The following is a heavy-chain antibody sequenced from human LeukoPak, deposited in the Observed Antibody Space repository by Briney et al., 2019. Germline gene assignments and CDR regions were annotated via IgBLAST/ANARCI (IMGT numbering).Heavy chain of an antibody. Sequence: ASVKVSCKASGYTFTDYAIHWVRQAPGQRLEWMGWISAGSGNTKYSRSLQGRVTITRDTSASTAYMELRSLRSEETAVYYCARDLGYTLSYWGQGTPVTVSS. CDR1: GYTFTDYA. CDR3: ARDLGYTLSY. D-gene: IGHD2-2*02. V-gene: IGHV1-3*01. CDR2: ISAGSGNT. J-gene: IGHJ4*02.